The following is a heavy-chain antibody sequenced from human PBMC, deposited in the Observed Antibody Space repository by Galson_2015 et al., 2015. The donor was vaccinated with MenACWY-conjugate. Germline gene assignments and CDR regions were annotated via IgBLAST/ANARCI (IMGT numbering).Heavy chain of an antibody. CDR1: GFIFNTYW. D-gene: IGHD1-26*01. V-gene: IGHV3-74*01. J-gene: IGHJ4*02. CDR2: INPGGSST. CDR3: AKTRGASFYFDP. Sequence: SLRLSCAASGFIFNTYWVHWVRQAPGKGLVWVSRINPGGSSTTYEDSVQDRFTISRDNAKNTLYLQMNSLRPKDTAVFYCAKTRGASFYFDPWGQGTLVTVSS.